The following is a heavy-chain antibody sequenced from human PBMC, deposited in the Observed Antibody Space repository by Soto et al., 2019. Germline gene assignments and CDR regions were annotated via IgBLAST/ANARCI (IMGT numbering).Heavy chain of an antibody. Sequence: QVQLVQSGAEVKKPGSSVKVSCKASGGTFSTSTFTWVRQAPGQGLEWMGRTIPILDLADYAQDFQGRVTITADNSTSTAYMELTSLTSKDTAVYYCARDSPIGSTYSGYDAIDSWGQGTLVTVSS. V-gene: IGHV1-69*08. J-gene: IGHJ4*02. D-gene: IGHD5-12*01. CDR3: ARDSPIGSTYSGYDAIDS. CDR1: GGTFSTST. CDR2: TIPILDLA.